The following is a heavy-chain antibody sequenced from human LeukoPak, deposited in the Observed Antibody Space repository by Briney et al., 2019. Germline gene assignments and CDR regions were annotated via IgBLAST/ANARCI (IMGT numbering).Heavy chain of an antibody. J-gene: IGHJ4*02. V-gene: IGHV4-4*07. D-gene: IGHD5-12*01. CDR3: ARGYTYSGYFYFDY. CDR1: GGSLSSYY. Sequence: SETLSLTCTVSGGSLSSYYWSWLRQPAGKGLEWIGRIYTSGSTNYNPSLKSRVTMSVDTSKNQFSLKLSSVTAADTAVYYCARGYTYSGYFYFDYWGQGTLVTVSS. CDR2: IYTSGST.